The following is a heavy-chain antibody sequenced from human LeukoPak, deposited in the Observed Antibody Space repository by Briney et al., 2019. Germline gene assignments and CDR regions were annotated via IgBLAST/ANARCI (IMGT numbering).Heavy chain of an antibody. CDR1: GASVSGSNYY. CDR2: IYSSGST. V-gene: IGHV4-39*01. CDR3: AKSGGYGLIDY. D-gene: IGHD1-26*01. Sequence: PSETLSLTCAVSGASVSGSNYYWGWIRQPPGKGLEWIGNIYSSGSTYYNASLQSRVTISIDTSKNQFSLRLNSVTAADTAMYYCAKSGGYGLIDYWGQGTLATVSS. J-gene: IGHJ4*02.